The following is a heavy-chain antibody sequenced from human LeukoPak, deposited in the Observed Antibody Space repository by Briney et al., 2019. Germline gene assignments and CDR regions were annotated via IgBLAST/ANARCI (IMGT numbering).Heavy chain of an antibody. CDR3: ARDFYSSSWSMDV. CDR2: IHYRGST. V-gene: IGHV4-39*07. Sequence: SETLSLTCTVSGGSISSSSYYWGWIRQPPGKGLEWIGSIHYRGSTDYNPSLKSRVTITVDTSKNQFSLKLSSVTAADTAVYYCARDFYSSSWSMDVWGKGTTVTVSS. J-gene: IGHJ6*03. D-gene: IGHD6-13*01. CDR1: GGSISSSSYY.